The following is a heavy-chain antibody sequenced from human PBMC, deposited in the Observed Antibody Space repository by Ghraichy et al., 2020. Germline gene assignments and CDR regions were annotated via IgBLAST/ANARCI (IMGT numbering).Heavy chain of an antibody. J-gene: IGHJ4*02. Sequence: GGSLRLSCAASGFTFSSYAMSWVRQAPGKGLEWVSAISGSGGSTYYADSVKGRFTISRDNSKNTLYLQMNSLRAEDTAVYYCAKVADVGEGDSSSWYRKRAIDYWGQGTLVTVSS. CDR2: ISGSGGST. V-gene: IGHV3-23*01. CDR1: GFTFSSYA. D-gene: IGHD6-13*01. CDR3: AKVADVGEGDSSSWYRKRAIDY.